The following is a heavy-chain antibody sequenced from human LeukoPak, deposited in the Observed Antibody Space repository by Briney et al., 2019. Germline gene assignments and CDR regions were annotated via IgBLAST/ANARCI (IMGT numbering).Heavy chain of an antibody. Sequence: GASVKASCKASGYTFTSYYMHWVRQAPGQGLEWMGIINPSGGSTSYAQKFQGRVTMTRDTSTSTVYMELSSLRSEDTAVYYCARDRRGTGYCSGGSCYGMDVWGQGTTVTVSS. J-gene: IGHJ6*02. D-gene: IGHD2-15*01. CDR1: GYTFTSYY. V-gene: IGHV1-46*01. CDR2: INPSGGST. CDR3: ARDRRGTGYCSGGSCYGMDV.